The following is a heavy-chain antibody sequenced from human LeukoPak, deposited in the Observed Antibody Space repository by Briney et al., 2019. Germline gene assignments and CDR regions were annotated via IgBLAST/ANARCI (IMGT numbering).Heavy chain of an antibody. CDR1: GVTLSRYG. CDR2: IRYDGSNR. J-gene: IGHJ1*01. CDR3: ACSKSSVFWSGYLEAFHH. D-gene: IGHD3-3*01. Sequence: TGGSLRLSCAASGVTLSRYGMHWVRQAPGKGLEWVAFIRYDGSNRNYADSVQGRFTTFRDNSKNTLYLQMNSLRPEDTAVYYCACSKSSVFWSGYLEAFHHWGQGTLVTVSS. V-gene: IGHV3-30*02.